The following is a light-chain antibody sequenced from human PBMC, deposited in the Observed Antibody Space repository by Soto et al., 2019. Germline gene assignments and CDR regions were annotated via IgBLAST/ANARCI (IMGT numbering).Light chain of an antibody. CDR1: QSVGSN. CDR2: GAT. CDR3: QQYNDWPRT. J-gene: IGKJ1*01. Sequence: DIVMTQSPATLSVSPGEGATLSCRASQSVGSNLAWYQQKPGQAPRLLIHGATTRATGIPARFSGSGSGTDFTLTISSLQSEDFAVYHCQQYNDWPRTFGQGTKVDI. V-gene: IGKV3-15*01.